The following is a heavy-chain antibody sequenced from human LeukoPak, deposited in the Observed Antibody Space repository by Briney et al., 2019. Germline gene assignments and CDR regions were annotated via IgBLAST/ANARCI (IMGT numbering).Heavy chain of an antibody. J-gene: IGHJ6*02. CDR2: ISANGGVA. CDR1: GFTFTIYA. CDR3: AKEDSYGMDV. V-gene: IGHV3-23*01. Sequence: GGSLRLSCAASGFTFTIYAMSWVRQTPGKGLEWVSVISANGGVARHADSVRGRFTISRDNSINTLYLQMNSLRAEDTAVYYCAKEDSYGMDVWGQGTPVTVSS.